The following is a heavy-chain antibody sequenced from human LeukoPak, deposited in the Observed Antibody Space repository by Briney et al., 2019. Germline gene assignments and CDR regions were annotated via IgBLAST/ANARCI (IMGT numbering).Heavy chain of an antibody. CDR3: ARDSTSGTPSVFDY. CDR1: GGSINNYY. V-gene: IGHV4-59*01. CDR2: IYYSGST. Sequence: SETLSLTCTVSGGSINNYYWSWIRQSPGKGLEWIGYIYYSGSTNYNPSLKSRVTISVDTSKNQFSLKLYSVTAADTAVYYCARDSTSGTPSVFDYWGQGILVTVSS. D-gene: IGHD6-13*01. J-gene: IGHJ4*02.